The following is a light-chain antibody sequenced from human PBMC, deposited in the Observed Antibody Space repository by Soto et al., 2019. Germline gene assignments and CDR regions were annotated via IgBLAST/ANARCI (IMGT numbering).Light chain of an antibody. J-gene: IGKJ5*01. CDR2: DAS. V-gene: IGKV1-33*01. Sequence: DIQMTQSPSSLSASVGDRVTITCQASHDIDNYLNWYQQKPGEAPKLLIYDASNLETGVPSRFSGSGSRTDFTFTISSLQPEDIATYYCQQYENLITFGQGTRLEIK. CDR3: QQYENLIT. CDR1: HDIDNY.